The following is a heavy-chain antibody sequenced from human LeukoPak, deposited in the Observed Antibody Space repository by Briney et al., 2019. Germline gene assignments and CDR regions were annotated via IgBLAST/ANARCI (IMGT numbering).Heavy chain of an antibody. CDR1: GFTFSSYS. CDR2: ISSSSSYI. CDR3: PRSGGYDTYFDY. J-gene: IGHJ4*02. V-gene: IGHV3-21*01. D-gene: IGHD3-22*01. Sequence: KPGGSLRLSCAASGFTFSSYSMNWVRQAPGKGLEWVSSISSSSSYIYYADSVKGRFTISRDNAKNSLYLQMNSLRAEDTAVYYCPRSGGYDTYFDYWGQGTLVTVSS.